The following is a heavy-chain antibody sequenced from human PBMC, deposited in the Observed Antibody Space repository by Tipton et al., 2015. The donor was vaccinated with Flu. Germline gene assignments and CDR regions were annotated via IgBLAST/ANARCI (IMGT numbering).Heavy chain of an antibody. CDR1: GFTFSNYA. J-gene: IGHJ4*02. CDR3: AKGGDYVGYFDY. Sequence: SLRLSCAASGFTFSNYAMSWVRQAPGKGLEWVSAMTGGGDSTFYADSVKGRFIISTDNSKNTLSLQMYRLRAEDAAVYYCAKGGDYVGYFDYWGQGTLVTVSS. D-gene: IGHD4-17*01. V-gene: IGHV3-23*01. CDR2: MTGGGDST.